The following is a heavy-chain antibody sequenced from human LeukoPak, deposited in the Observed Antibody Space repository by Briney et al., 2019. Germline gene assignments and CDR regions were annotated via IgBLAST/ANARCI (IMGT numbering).Heavy chain of an antibody. V-gene: IGHV3-11*04. Sequence: KPGGSLRLSCAASGFIFSDYYMSWIRQAPGKGLEWVSYISSSGSTIYYADSVKGRFTISRDNAKNSLYLQMNSLRAEDTAVYYCARDYYDSSGYGRDAFDIWGQGTMVTVSS. CDR3: ARDYYDSSGYGRDAFDI. CDR1: GFIFSDYY. J-gene: IGHJ3*02. D-gene: IGHD3-22*01. CDR2: ISSSGSTI.